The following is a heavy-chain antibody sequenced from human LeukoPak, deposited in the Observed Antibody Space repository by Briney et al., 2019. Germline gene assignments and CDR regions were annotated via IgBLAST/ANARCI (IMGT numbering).Heavy chain of an antibody. CDR2: IYYSGST. Sequence: SETLSLTCTVSGGSISSYYWSWIRQPPGKGLEWIGYIYYSGSTNYNPSLKSRVTISVDTSKNQFSLKLSSVTAADTAVYYCARGGVTITTPAGQNYYYYGMDVWGQGTTVTVSS. CDR1: GGSISSYY. V-gene: IGHV4-59*12. J-gene: IGHJ6*02. CDR3: ARGGVTITTPAGQNYYYYGMDV. D-gene: IGHD4-11*01.